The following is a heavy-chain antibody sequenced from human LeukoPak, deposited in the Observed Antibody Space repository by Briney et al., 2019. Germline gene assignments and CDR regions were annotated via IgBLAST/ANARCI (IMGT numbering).Heavy chain of an antibody. CDR1: GGSFSGYY. D-gene: IGHD3-16*01. CDR3: ARGWGGYNDY. Sequence: SETLSLTCAVYGGSFSGYYWSWIRQPPGKGLEWIGEINHSGSTNYNPSLKSRVTIPVDTSKNQFSLKLSSVTAADTAVYYCARGWGGYNDYWGQGTLVTVSS. CDR2: INHSGST. V-gene: IGHV4-34*01. J-gene: IGHJ4*02.